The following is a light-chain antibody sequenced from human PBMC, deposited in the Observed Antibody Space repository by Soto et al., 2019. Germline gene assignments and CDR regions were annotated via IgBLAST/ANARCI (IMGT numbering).Light chain of an antibody. CDR1: QTISND. V-gene: IGKV3-15*01. Sequence: EVVMTQSPATVSVSPGEGVTLSCRASQTISNDLAWYQQKPGHAPRLLIYGASTRATGVPARFSGGGSGTEFTLTISSRQSEDFAFYYCQQNNKWPPVTFGGGTKVEIK. CDR2: GAS. J-gene: IGKJ4*01. CDR3: QQNNKWPPVT.